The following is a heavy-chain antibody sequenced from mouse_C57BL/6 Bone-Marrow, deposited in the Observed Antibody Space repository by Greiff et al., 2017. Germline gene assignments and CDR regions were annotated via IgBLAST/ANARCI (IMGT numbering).Heavy chain of an antibody. Sequence: EVHLVESGGGLVQPGGSLKLSCAASGFTFSDYYMYWVRQTPEKRLEWVAYISNGGGSTYYPDTVKGRFTLSRDNAKNTLYLQMSRLKSEDTAMYYCARHWDGPMDDWGQGTSVTVSS. CDR3: ARHWDGPMDD. V-gene: IGHV5-12*01. J-gene: IGHJ4*01. CDR1: GFTFSDYY. D-gene: IGHD2-3*01. CDR2: ISNGGGST.